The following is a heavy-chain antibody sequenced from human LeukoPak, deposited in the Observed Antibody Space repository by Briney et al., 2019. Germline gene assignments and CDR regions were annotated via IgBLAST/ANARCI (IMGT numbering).Heavy chain of an antibody. CDR1: GYTFTSYG. Sequence: GASVKVSCKASGYTFTSYGISWVRQAPGQGLEWMGWISAYNGNTNYTQKLQGRVTMTTDTSTSTAYMELRSLRSDDTAVYYCARGPIVATAATFDYWGQGTLVTVSS. V-gene: IGHV1-18*01. CDR3: ARGPIVATAATFDY. CDR2: ISAYNGNT. D-gene: IGHD5-12*01. J-gene: IGHJ4*02.